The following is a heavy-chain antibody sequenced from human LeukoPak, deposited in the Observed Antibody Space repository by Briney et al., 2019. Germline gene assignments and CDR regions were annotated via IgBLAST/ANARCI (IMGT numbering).Heavy chain of an antibody. CDR3: ARDKEDSSGFPLGY. V-gene: IGHV3-53*01. CDR2: IYTGGGT. J-gene: IGHJ4*02. Sequence: PGGSLRLSCAVSGFSVRTNFMSWVRQAPGKGLEWVSVIYTGGGTDHADSVKGRFTISRDNAKNTLYLQMNSLRAEDTAVYYCARDKEDSSGFPLGYRGQGTLVTVSS. CDR1: GFSVRTNF. D-gene: IGHD3-22*01.